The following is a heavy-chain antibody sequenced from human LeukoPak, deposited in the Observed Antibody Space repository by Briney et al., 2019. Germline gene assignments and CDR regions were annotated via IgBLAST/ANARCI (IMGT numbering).Heavy chain of an antibody. CDR1: GFTVSTSA. V-gene: IGHV3-23*01. J-gene: IGHJ4*02. Sequence: GGSLRLSCAAAGFTVSTSALSWVRQAPGKGLEWVSGISGSGGGTYYADSVKGRFSISRDISKNTLYLQMNSLRAENTAIYYCAKDGKTRNWNYFQAKPVYWGQGTLVTVSS. D-gene: IGHD1-7*01. CDR2: ISGSGGGT. CDR3: AKDGKTRNWNYFQAKPVY.